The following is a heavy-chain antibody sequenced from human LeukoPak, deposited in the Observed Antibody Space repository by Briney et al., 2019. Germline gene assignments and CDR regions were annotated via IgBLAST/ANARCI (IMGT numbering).Heavy chain of an antibody. V-gene: IGHV3-23*01. CDR1: GFTFSGYA. Sequence: GGSLRLSCEASGFTFSGYAMSWVRQAPGKGLEWVSGINAFGARTYYADSVKGRFTISRDNSKNTLYLQMNSLRAEDTALYYCAKVALGYCSGSSCYYFDYGGQGTLVTVSS. CDR3: AKVALGYCSGSSCYYFDY. J-gene: IGHJ4*02. CDR2: INAFGART. D-gene: IGHD2-15*01.